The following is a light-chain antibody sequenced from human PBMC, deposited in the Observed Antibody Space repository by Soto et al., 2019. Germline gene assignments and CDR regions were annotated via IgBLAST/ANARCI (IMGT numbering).Light chain of an antibody. V-gene: IGLV1-40*01. CDR3: QSYDSSLSAVV. CDR2: VNS. Sequence: QSVLKQPPSVSGAPGQRVTISCTGSSSNIGAGYDVHWYQQLPGTAPKLRIYVNSNRPSGVPDRFSGSKSGTSASLAITGLQAEDEADYYCQSYDSSLSAVVFGGGTKLTVL. CDR1: SSNIGAGYD. J-gene: IGLJ2*01.